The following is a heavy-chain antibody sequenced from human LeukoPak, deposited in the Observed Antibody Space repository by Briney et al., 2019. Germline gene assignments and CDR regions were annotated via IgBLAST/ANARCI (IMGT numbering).Heavy chain of an antibody. D-gene: IGHD1-26*01. CDR3: ARAKSGSYFDY. CDR2: IYSGGST. V-gene: IGHV3-53*01. CDR1: GFIFSNDA. Sequence: GGSLRLSCAASGFIFSNDAMHWVRQAPGKGLEWVSVIYSGGSTYYADSVKGRFTISRDNSKNTLYLQMNSLRAEDTAVYYCARAKSGSYFDYWGQGTLVTVSS. J-gene: IGHJ4*02.